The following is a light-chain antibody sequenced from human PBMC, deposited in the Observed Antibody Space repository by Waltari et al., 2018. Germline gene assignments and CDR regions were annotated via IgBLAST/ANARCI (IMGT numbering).Light chain of an antibody. V-gene: IGLV1-44*01. Sequence: QSVLTQTPSVSATPGQRVTISCSGSSSNIGINIVNWYQQLPGTAPKLLIHTNNQRPSGVPDRFSGSKSGTSASLAISGLQSEDEAEYYCVAWDDSLDGPVFGGGTKLTVL. J-gene: IGLJ3*02. CDR1: SSNIGINI. CDR2: TNN. CDR3: VAWDDSLDGPV.